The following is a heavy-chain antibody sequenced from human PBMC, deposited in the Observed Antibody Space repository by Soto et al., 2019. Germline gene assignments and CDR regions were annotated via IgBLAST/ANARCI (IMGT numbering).Heavy chain of an antibody. J-gene: IGHJ6*02. Sequence: GGSLRLSCAASGFTFSDYYMSWIRQAPGKGLEWVSYISSSNSYTNYADSVKGRFTIFRDNAKNSLYLQMNSLRAEDTAVYYCARDLLIMGPYYGMDVWGQGTTVTAP. D-gene: IGHD3-16*01. CDR1: GFTFSDYY. CDR3: ARDLLIMGPYYGMDV. V-gene: IGHV3-11*05. CDR2: ISSSNSYT.